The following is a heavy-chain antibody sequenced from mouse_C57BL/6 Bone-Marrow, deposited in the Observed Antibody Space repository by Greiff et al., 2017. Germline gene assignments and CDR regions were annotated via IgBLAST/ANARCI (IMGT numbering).Heavy chain of an antibody. J-gene: IGHJ3*01. Sequence: VQLQQSGAELARPGASVKLSCKASGYTFKSYGIRWVKQRTGQGLEWIGEIYPRSGNTLSHAKFKGKATLTADKSSSTSYMELHILRSEDSAVYFCAREGDFWCAYWGQGTLVTVSS. CDR2: IYPRSGNT. CDR3: AREGDFWCAY. CDR1: GYTFKSYG. V-gene: IGHV1-81*01.